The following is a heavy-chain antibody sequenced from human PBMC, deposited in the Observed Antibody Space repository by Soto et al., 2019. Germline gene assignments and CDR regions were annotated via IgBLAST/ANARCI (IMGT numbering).Heavy chain of an antibody. Sequence: SETLSLTCTVSGGSISSYYWSWIRQPPGKGLEWIGYIYYSGSTNYNPSLKSRVTISVDTSKNQFSLKLSSVTAADTAVYYCARGTSSSIWTPSGHGMDVWGQGTTVTVSS. CDR1: GGSISSYY. CDR3: ARGTSSSIWTPSGHGMDV. D-gene: IGHD2-2*01. V-gene: IGHV4-59*01. CDR2: IYYSGST. J-gene: IGHJ6*02.